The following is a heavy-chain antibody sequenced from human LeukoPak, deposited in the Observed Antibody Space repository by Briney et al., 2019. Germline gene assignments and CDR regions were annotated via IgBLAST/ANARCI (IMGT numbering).Heavy chain of an antibody. CDR2: ISSSSSTI. Sequence: GGSLRLSCAASGFTFSSYSMNWVRQAPGKGLEWVSYISSSSSTIYYADSVKGRFTISRDNAKNSLYLQMNSLRVEDTAVYYCASYSSTWGWFDPWGQGTLVTVSS. D-gene: IGHD6-13*01. J-gene: IGHJ5*02. CDR1: GFTFSSYS. V-gene: IGHV3-48*04. CDR3: ASYSSTWGWFDP.